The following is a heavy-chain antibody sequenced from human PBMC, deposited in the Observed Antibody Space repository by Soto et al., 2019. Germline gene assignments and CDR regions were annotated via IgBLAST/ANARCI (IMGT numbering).Heavy chain of an antibody. CDR1: GGSFSDYY. CDR2: INPSGST. D-gene: IGHD1-26*01. Sequence: SETLSLTCAVYGGSFSDYYWSWIRQPPGKGLEWIGEINPSGSTNYNPSLKSRVTISVDTSKNQFSLKLSSVTAADTAVYYCAKGLLAIVGTTLPRDAFNIWGQGTMVTVSS. CDR3: AKGLLAIVGTTLPRDAFNI. V-gene: IGHV4-34*01. J-gene: IGHJ3*02.